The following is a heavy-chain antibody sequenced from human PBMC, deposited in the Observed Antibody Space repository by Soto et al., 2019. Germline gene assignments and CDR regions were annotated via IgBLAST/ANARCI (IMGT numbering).Heavy chain of an antibody. CDR1: GFTFSSYI. CDR3: ARGSTTTTF. J-gene: IGHJ4*02. CDR2: ISSGSSYI. V-gene: IGHV3-21*01. Sequence: DVQLVESGGGLVKPGGSLRLSCAASGFTFSSYIMTWVRQAPGKGLEWVSSISSGSSYIFYADSVKGRFTVSRYDAKNSFYLQMNSLRADDTAVYYCARGSTTTTFWGQGTLVTVSS. D-gene: IGHD4-17*01.